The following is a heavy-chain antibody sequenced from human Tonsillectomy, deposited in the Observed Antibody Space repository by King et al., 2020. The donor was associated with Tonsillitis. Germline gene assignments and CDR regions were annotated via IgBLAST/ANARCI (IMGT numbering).Heavy chain of an antibody. CDR1: GYTFTDYY. Sequence: QLVQSGAEVKKPGASVKVSCKASGYTFTDYYMNWVRQAPGQGPEWMGWINPNSGDTNCAQKFQGWVTMTRDTSISTAYMELSRLRTDDPAVYYCARGQLGNKEWFDAWGQGTLVTVSS. CDR3: ARGQLGNKEWFDA. V-gene: IGHV1-2*04. D-gene: IGHD7-27*01. CDR2: INPNSGDT. J-gene: IGHJ5*02.